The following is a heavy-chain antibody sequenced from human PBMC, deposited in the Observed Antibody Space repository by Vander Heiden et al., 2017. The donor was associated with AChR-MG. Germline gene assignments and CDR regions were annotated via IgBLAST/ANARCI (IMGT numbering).Heavy chain of an antibody. V-gene: IGHV3-7*03. D-gene: IGHD2-15*01. CDR3: ARDPADVFCSGGTCYGSYYGMDV. CDR1: GFTCSGAW. J-gene: IGHJ6*02. CDR2: INQDGSEK. Sequence: ELQLVKSGGALVQPGLSLRLSCVASGFTCSGAWMSWLRQAPGTGLEWVANINQDGSEKHYADSVKGRFTISRDNAKISLYLQMNSLRAEDTAVYYCARDPADVFCSGGTCYGSYYGMDVWGQGTTVTVSS.